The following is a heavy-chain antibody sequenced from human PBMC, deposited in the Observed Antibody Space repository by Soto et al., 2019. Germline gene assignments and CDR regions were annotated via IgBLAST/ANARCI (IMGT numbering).Heavy chain of an antibody. V-gene: IGHV4-31*03. J-gene: IGHJ5*02. CDR2: IYYSGST. CDR3: ASAGHCSDGVCFGWFDP. Sequence: QVQLQESGPGLVKPSQTLSLTCTVSGGSISSGGYYWSWIRQHPGKGLEWIGYIYYSGSTYYNPSLRIRVTISVDTSKNHFSLEVSAVTDADTAVYYCASAGHCSDGVCFGWFDPWGQGTLVTVSS. D-gene: IGHD2-8*01. CDR1: GGSISSGGYY.